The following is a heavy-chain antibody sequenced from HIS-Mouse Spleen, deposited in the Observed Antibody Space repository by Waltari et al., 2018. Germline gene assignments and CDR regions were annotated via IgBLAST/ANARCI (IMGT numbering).Heavy chain of an antibody. V-gene: IGHV4-34*01. J-gene: IGHJ1*01. CDR2: INHSGST. D-gene: IGHD1-26*01. CDR3: ARGALRGSYYWGEYFQH. CDR1: VGSFSCSY. Sequence: QVQLQQLGAGLLKPSETLSLTCAVCVGSFSCSYGSWILQPPAKGLKWIGEINHSGSTNYNPSLKSRVTISVDTSKNQFSLKLSSVTAADTAVYYCARGALRGSYYWGEYFQHWGQGTLVTVSS.